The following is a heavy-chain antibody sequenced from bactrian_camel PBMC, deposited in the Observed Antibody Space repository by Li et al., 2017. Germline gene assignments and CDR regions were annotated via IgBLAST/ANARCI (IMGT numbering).Heavy chain of an antibody. Sequence: HVQLVESGGDLVQPGGSLRLSCAVYGFLVRRVYMNWVRQVPGKGLEWVSTIYDDGISTYYASSVSGRFTISRDNAKNALYLQLNSLTREDSAMYYCATDIVYWGQGTQVTVS. J-gene: IGHJ4*01. CDR2: IYDDGIST. V-gene: IGHV3S6*01. CDR3: ATDIVY. CDR1: GFLVRRVY.